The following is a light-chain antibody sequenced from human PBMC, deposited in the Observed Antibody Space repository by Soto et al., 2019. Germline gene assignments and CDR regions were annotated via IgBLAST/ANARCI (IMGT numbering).Light chain of an antibody. V-gene: IGKV1-5*03. Sequence: DIQMTQSPSTLSGSVGDRVTITCRASQTISSWLAWYQQKPGKAPKLLIYKASTLKSGVPSRFSGSASGTEFTHTISSLQPDDFAAYYCQHYNSYSEAFGQGTKV. CDR3: QHYNSYSEA. CDR1: QTISSW. CDR2: KAS. J-gene: IGKJ1*01.